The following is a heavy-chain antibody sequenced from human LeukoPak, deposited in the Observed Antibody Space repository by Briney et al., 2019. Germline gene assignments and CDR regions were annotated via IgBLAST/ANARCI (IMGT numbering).Heavy chain of an antibody. Sequence: PGGSLRLSCAASGFTFSTYAMSWVRQAPGKGLEWVSAINGIGGSTYYADSVKGRFTISRDDSKNTLYLQVNSLRAEDTAVYYCAKGGKWDVTPFDYWGQGTLVTVSS. CDR2: INGIGGST. J-gene: IGHJ4*02. CDR3: AKGGKWDVTPFDY. CDR1: GFTFSTYA. V-gene: IGHV3-23*01. D-gene: IGHD1-26*01.